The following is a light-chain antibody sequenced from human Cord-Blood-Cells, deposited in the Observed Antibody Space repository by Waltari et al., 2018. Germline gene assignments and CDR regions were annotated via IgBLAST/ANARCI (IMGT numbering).Light chain of an antibody. Sequence: EIVLTQSPGTLSLSPGERATLSCRASQSVSSSYLAWYQQKLGQAPSLLIYGASSRATGIPDRFSGCGSGTDFTLSIIRLEPEDFSVYYCQHYGSSLYTFGQGTKLEIK. V-gene: IGKV3-20*01. CDR1: QSVSSSY. CDR2: GAS. CDR3: QHYGSSLYT. J-gene: IGKJ2*01.